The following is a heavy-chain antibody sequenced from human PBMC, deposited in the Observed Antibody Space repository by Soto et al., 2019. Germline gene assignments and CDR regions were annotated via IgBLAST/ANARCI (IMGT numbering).Heavy chain of an antibody. CDR2: ISGSGGST. CDR3: AKAKVEYSTIVPGLDP. CDR1: GFTFSSYA. J-gene: IGHJ5*02. D-gene: IGHD6-6*01. V-gene: IGHV3-23*01. Sequence: EVQLLESGGGLVQPGGSLRLSCAASGFTFSSYAMSWVRQAPGKGLECVSAISGSGGSTYYADSVKGRFTISRDNSKNTLYLQMNRLRAEDTAVYYCAKAKVEYSTIVPGLDPWGQGTLVAVSS.